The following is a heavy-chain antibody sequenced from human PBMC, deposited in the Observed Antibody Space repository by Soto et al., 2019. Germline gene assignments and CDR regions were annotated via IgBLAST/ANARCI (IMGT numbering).Heavy chain of an antibody. J-gene: IGHJ5*02. CDR3: ARGRNYSRRYGNNWFDR. D-gene: IGHD3-22*01. V-gene: IGHV4-34*01. CDR1: GESFRDYY. Sequence: SETLSLTCAVPGESFRDYYWSWIRQRPGKGLAWIGEINHSETTNYNPSLKSRVTISVHPSKNQISLKLSSVTAADTAVYYWARGRNYSRRYGNNWFDRWGQGTLVTVSS. CDR2: INHSETT.